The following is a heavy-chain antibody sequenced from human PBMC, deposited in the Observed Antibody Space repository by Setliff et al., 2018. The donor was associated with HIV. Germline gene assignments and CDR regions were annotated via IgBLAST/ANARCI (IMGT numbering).Heavy chain of an antibody. CDR1: GGSISSGGYY. Sequence: SETLSLTCTVSGGSISSGGYYWSWIRQHPGKGLEWIGFIYYSGSTYHNPSLKSRVTISVDTSKNQFSLKLNSVTAADTAVYYCARELGHYYYYMDVWGKGTTVTVSS. CDR2: IYYSGST. J-gene: IGHJ6*03. CDR3: ARELGHYYYYMDV. D-gene: IGHD7-27*01. V-gene: IGHV4-31*03.